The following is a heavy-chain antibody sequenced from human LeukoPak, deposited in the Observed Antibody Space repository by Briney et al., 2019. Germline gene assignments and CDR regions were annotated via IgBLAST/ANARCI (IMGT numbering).Heavy chain of an antibody. CDR1: GGSISSSSYY. Sequence: SETLSLTCTVSGGSISSSSYYWGWIRQPPGKGLEWIGSIYYSGSTYYNPSLKSRVTISVDTSKNQFSLKLSSVTAADTAVYYCARGYFGLRYFDWLLMSDAFDIWGQGTMVTVSS. J-gene: IGHJ3*02. CDR3: ARGYFGLRYFDWLLMSDAFDI. CDR2: IYYSGST. V-gene: IGHV4-39*07. D-gene: IGHD3-9*01.